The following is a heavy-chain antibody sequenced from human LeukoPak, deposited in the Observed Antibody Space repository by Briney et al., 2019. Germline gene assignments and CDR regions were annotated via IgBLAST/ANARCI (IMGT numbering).Heavy chain of an antibody. V-gene: IGHV1-46*01. D-gene: IGHD1-26*01. Sequence: ASVKVSCKASGYTFTNYGISWVRQAPGQGLEWMGIINPSGGSTSYAQKFQGRVTMTRDMSTSTVYMGLSSLRSEDTAVYYCARVEGATKTLGYFDYWGQGTLVTVSS. CDR1: GYTFTNYG. CDR2: INPSGGST. CDR3: ARVEGATKTLGYFDY. J-gene: IGHJ4*02.